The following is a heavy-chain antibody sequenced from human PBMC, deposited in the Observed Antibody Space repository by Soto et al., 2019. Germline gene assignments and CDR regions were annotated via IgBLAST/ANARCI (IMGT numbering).Heavy chain of an antibody. CDR3: VRDSSGWHWYFDL. V-gene: IGHV6-1*01. D-gene: IGHD6-19*01. J-gene: IGHJ2*01. CDR1: GDSVSSATAT. Sequence: PSQTLSLTCAISGDSVSSATATWSWIRQSPSRGLEWLGRTYYRSKWYNDYTVSVKSRIAITPDTSENQLSLQLNSVTPEDTAVYFCVRDSSGWHWYFDLWGRGTLVTVSS. CDR2: TYYRSKWYN.